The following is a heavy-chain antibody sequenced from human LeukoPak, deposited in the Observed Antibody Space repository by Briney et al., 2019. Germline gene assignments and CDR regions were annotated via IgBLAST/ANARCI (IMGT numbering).Heavy chain of an antibody. CDR3: ATIAASDAEYFQH. CDR2: INPSSGST. V-gene: IGHV1-46*01. D-gene: IGHD6-6*01. J-gene: IGHJ1*01. CDR1: GYTFTYYY. Sequence: GASVRVFCKASGYTFTYYYMHWVRQAPGQGLEWMGIINPSSGSTSYAQKFQGRVTMTRDTSTSTVYMGVSSLRSDDTAMYYCATIAASDAEYFQHWGQGTLVTVSS.